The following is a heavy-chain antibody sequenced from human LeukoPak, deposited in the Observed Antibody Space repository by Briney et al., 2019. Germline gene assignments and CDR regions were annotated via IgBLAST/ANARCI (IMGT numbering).Heavy chain of an antibody. D-gene: IGHD2-15*01. CDR2: IYYSGST. CDR3: ARERELGYCSGGSCPLDY. J-gene: IGHJ4*02. V-gene: IGHV4-59*01. CDR1: GGSISSYY. Sequence: SETLSLTCTVSGGSISSYYWSWIRQPPGKGLEWIGYIYYSGSTNYNPSLKSRVTISVDTSKNQFSLKLSSVTAADTAAYYCARERELGYCSGGSCPLDYWGQGTLVTVSS.